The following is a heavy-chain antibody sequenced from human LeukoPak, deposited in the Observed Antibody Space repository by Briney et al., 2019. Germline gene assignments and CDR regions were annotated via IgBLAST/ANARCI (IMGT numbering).Heavy chain of an antibody. CDR2: IYSGGST. V-gene: IGHV3-53*01. CDR1: GFTVSSNY. Sequence: GGSLRLSCAASGFTVSSNYMSWVRQAPGKRLEWVSVIYSGGSTYYADSVKGRFTISRDNSKNTLYLQMNSLRAEDTAVYYCARVRGKWLRLRYFDYWGQGTLVTVSS. CDR3: ARVRGKWLRLRYFDY. J-gene: IGHJ4*02. D-gene: IGHD5-12*01.